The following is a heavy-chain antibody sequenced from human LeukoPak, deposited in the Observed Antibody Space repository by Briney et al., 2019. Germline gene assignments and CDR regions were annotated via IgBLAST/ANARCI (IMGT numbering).Heavy chain of an antibody. J-gene: IGHJ3*02. CDR1: GGSISSYY. V-gene: IGHV4-59*08. Sequence: SGTLSLTCTVSGGSISSYYWSWIRQPPGKGLEWIGYIYYSGSTNYNPSLKSRVTISVDTSKNQFSLKLSSVTAADTAVYYCARHGYDILTGREDAFDIWGQGTMVTVSS. D-gene: IGHD3-9*01. CDR2: IYYSGST. CDR3: ARHGYDILTGREDAFDI.